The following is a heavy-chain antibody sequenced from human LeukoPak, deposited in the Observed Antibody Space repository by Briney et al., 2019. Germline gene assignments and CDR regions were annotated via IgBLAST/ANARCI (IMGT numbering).Heavy chain of an antibody. D-gene: IGHD3-22*01. CDR2: ISYDGSNK. V-gene: IGHV3-30-3*01. CDR1: GFTFSSYA. J-gene: IGHJ4*02. CDR3: ARDYEYYYDSSGYLVY. Sequence: GGSLRLSCAASGFTFSSYATHWVRQAPGKGLEWVAVISYDGSNKYYADSVKGRFTISRDNSKNTLYLQMNSLRAEDTAVYYCARDYEYYYDSSGYLVYWGQGTLVTVSS.